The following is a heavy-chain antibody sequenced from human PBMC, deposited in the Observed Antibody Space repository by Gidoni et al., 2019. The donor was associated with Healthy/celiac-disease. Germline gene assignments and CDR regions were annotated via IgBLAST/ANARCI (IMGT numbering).Heavy chain of an antibody. CDR3: ARGQPPFDY. J-gene: IGHJ4*02. D-gene: IGHD6-13*01. Sequence: QLQLQESGPGLVKPSETLSLTCTVSGGSIRSSSDYWGWCRQPPGKGLEWIGSIYDGGSTYYNPSLKSRVTISVDTSKNQFSLKLSSVTAADTAVYYCARGQPPFDYWGQGTLVTVSS. V-gene: IGHV4-39*07. CDR2: IYDGGST. CDR1: GGSIRSSSDY.